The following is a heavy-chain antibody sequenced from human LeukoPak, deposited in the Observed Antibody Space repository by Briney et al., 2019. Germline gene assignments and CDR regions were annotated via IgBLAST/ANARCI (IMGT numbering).Heavy chain of an antibody. Sequence: EPGGSLRLSCVASGFTFSTYGMSWVRQAPGKGLEWVSAISGSGGSTYYADSVKGRFTISRDNAKNSLYLQMNSLRAEDTAVYYCAELGITMIGGVWGKGTTVTISS. D-gene: IGHD3-10*02. CDR3: AELGITMIGGV. CDR1: GFTFSTYG. V-gene: IGHV3-23*01. CDR2: ISGSGGST. J-gene: IGHJ6*04.